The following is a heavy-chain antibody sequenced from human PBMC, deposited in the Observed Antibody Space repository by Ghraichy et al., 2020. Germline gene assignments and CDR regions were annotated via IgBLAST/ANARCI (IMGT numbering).Heavy chain of an antibody. CDR2: INHSGST. Sequence: SETLSLTCAVYGGSFSGCYWSWIRQPPGKGLEWIGEINHSGSTNYNPSLKSRVTISVDTSKNQFSLKLSSVTAADTAVYYCARGMIVVVPAAYYYYYGMDVWGQGTTVTVS. J-gene: IGHJ6*02. CDR3: ARGMIVVVPAAYYYYYGMDV. V-gene: IGHV4-34*01. D-gene: IGHD2-2*01. CDR1: GGSFSGCY.